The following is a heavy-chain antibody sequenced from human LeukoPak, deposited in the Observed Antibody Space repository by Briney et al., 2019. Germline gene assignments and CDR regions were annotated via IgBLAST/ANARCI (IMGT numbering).Heavy chain of an antibody. CDR2: IWYEGSDK. V-gene: IGHV3-33*01. CDR3: ARDGRRYGAGVGPFDY. CDR1: GFTFSAYG. Sequence: GRSLRLSCAASGFTFSAYGMHWVRQAPGKGLEWVAVIWYEGSDKFYADSAEGRFTISRDNSKNTVSLQMNSLRAEDTAVYYCARDGRRYGAGVGPFDYWGQGTLVTVSS. J-gene: IGHJ4*02. D-gene: IGHD3-16*01.